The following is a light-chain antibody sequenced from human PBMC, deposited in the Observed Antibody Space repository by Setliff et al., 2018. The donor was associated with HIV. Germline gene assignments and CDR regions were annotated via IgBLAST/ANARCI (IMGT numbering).Light chain of an antibody. CDR3: QSYDKSLSGAAV. V-gene: IGLV1-40*01. J-gene: IGLJ1*01. Sequence: QSVLTPPPSVSGTPGQRVTMSCTELSSNIGAGFDVHWYQHLPGRAPKLLIYENTNRPSGVPDRFSGSQSGTSASLAITVLRAADEGDYYCQSYDKSLSGAAVFGTGTKVTVL. CDR2: ENT. CDR1: SSNIGAGFD.